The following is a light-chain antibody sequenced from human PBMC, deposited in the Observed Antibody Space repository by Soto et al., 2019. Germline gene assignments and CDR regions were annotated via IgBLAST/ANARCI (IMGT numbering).Light chain of an antibody. CDR2: AAS. CDR1: QGISSW. Sequence: DIQMTQSPSSVSASVGDRVTITCRASQGISSWLAWYQQKPGKAPKLLIYAASSLQSGAPPRFSGSGSGTDFTLTIRSLQSEDFATYFCLQYNSYPRTFGQGTKVDIK. J-gene: IGKJ1*01. CDR3: LQYNSYPRT. V-gene: IGKV1D-16*01.